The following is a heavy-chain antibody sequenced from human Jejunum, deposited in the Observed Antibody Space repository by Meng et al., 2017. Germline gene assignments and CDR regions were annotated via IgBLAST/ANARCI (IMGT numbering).Heavy chain of an antibody. CDR3: ARDYGTSRPFEY. D-gene: IGHD1/OR15-1a*01. J-gene: IGHJ4*02. V-gene: IGHV6-1*01. CDR1: GEGVSRHDAA. Sequence: QGHVSHSVPGRGEASQPLSPSWPVCGEGVSRHDAAWNGIRQSPSRCLEWLGRTYYRSKWYNAYAVSVKGRIAINPDTSKNQFFLQLNSVTPEDTAVYYCARDYGTSRPFEYWGQGILVTVSS. CDR2: TYYRSKWYN.